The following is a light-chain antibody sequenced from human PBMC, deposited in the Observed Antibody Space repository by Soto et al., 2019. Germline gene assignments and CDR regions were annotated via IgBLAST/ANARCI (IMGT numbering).Light chain of an antibody. CDR3: CSYAGTNNV. Sequence: SVLTRPPSASGSPGQSATISCTGTSSDVGGYNYVSWYQQHPGKAPKLIIFDVTERPSGVPDRFSGSKSGNTASLTVSGLQAEDEADYYCCSYAGTNNVFGTGTKVTVL. CDR1: SSDVGGYNY. J-gene: IGLJ1*01. CDR2: DVT. V-gene: IGLV2-8*01.